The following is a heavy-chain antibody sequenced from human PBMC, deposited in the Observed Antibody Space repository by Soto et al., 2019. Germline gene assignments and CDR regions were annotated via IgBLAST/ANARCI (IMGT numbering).Heavy chain of an antibody. Sequence: GGSLRLSCAASGFTFSSYGMHWVRQAPGKGLEWVAVISYDGSNKYYADSVKGRFTISRDNSKNTLYLQMNSLRAEDKAVYYCAKDCSGGSCGRFDYWGQGTLVTVSS. CDR1: GFTFSSYG. CDR2: ISYDGSNK. V-gene: IGHV3-30*18. D-gene: IGHD2-15*01. J-gene: IGHJ4*02. CDR3: AKDCSGGSCGRFDY.